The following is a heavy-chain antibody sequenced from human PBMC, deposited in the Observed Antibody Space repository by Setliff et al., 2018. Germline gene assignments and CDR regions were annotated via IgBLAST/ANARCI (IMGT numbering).Heavy chain of an antibody. D-gene: IGHD3-16*01. CDR1: GGSISGYY. CDR2: THSSGNTNT. Sequence: SETLSLTCTVSGGSISGYYWTWIRQSAGKGVEWIGRTHSSGNTNTNYSPSPKSRVSMSVDTSRNHFSLNLTSVTAADTAVYYCAREGGTDRYLDYRGRGTPVTVSS. V-gene: IGHV4-4*07. CDR3: AREGGTDRYLDY. J-gene: IGHJ4*02.